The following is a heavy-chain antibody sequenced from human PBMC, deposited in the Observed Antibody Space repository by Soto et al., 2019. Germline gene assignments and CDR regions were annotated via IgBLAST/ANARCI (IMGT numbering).Heavy chain of an antibody. CDR1: GYRFTKYD. Sequence: GASVKVSCKASGYRFTKYDIHWVRQAPGKGLEWMGGFDPEDGETIYAQKFQGRVTMTEDTSTDTAYMELSSLRSEDTAVYYCATISPSAYAFDIWGQGTMVTVSS. V-gene: IGHV1-24*01. J-gene: IGHJ3*02. CDR3: ATISPSAYAFDI. CDR2: FDPEDGET.